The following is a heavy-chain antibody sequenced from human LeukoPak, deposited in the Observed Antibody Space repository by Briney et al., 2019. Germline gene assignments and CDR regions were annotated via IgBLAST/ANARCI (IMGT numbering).Heavy chain of an antibody. V-gene: IGHV1-2*02. D-gene: IGHD3-10*01. J-gene: IGHJ6*03. Sequence: ASVKVSCKASGYTFTGYYMHWVRQAPGQGLEWMGWINPNSGGTNYAQKFQGRVTMTRNTSISTAYMELSSLRSEDTAVYYCARGPAAPWTLLWFGYAYDPAGNYYYYMDVWGKGTTVTISS. CDR1: GYTFTGYY. CDR3: ARGPAAPWTLLWFGYAYDPAGNYYYYMDV. CDR2: INPNSGGT.